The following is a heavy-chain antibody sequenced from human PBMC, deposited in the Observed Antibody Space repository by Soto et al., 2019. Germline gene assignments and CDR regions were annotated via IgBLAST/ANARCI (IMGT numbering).Heavy chain of an antibody. D-gene: IGHD2-15*01. CDR3: MRGGWGDSPIDY. V-gene: IGHV1-2*03. Sequence: QVQLVQSGAEVKKVGASVKVSCKTSGYTFSAYYVHWAHLAPGRGFQWLGWINPSNEITAFSQFFQGRVTMTRDTSTNTVHMELNSLTSDDTAVYYCMRGGWGDSPIDYWGQGTQVTVSS. CDR1: GYTFSAYY. CDR2: INPSNEIT. J-gene: IGHJ4*02.